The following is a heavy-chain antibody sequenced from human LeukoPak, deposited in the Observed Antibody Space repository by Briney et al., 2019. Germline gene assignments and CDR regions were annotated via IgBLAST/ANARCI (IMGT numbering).Heavy chain of an antibody. CDR2: IWYDGSNK. J-gene: IGHJ4*02. CDR3: ARGGFYGDYTIDY. Sequence: GRSLRLSCAASGFTFSSYGMHWVRQAPGKGLEWVAVIWYDGSNKYYADSVKGRFTISRDNSKNTLYLQMNSLRAEDTAVYYCARGGFYGDYTIDYWGQGTLVTVSS. V-gene: IGHV3-33*01. CDR1: GFTFSSYG. D-gene: IGHD4-17*01.